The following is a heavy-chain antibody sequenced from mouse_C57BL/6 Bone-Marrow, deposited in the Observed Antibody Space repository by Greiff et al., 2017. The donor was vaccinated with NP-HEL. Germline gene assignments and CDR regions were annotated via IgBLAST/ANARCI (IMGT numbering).Heavy chain of an antibody. Sequence: EVQLQQSGPELVKPGASVKISYMHWVKQSSEKSLEWIGEINPSTGGTSYNQKFKGKATLTVDKSSSTAYMQLKGLTSEDSAVYYCARETYYYGSSYDWYFDVWGTGTTVTVSS. D-gene: IGHD1-1*01. V-gene: IGHV1-43*01. CDR2: INPSTGGT. J-gene: IGHJ1*03. CDR3: ARETYYYGSSYDWYFDV.